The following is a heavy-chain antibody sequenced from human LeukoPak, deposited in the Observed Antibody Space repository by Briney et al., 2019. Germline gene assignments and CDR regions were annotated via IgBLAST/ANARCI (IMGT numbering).Heavy chain of an antibody. CDR3: ARDYDDFFDY. V-gene: IGHV4-61*02. CDR2: IYNSGST. Sequence: PSETLSLTCTVSGDSISSGGFYWGWIRQPAGKGLEWIGRIYNSGSTNYNPSLRSRVTISVDTSKNQFSLKLNSVTAAYTAVYYCARDYDDFFDYWGQGTLVTVSS. J-gene: IGHJ4*02. D-gene: IGHD5-12*01. CDR1: GDSISSGGFY.